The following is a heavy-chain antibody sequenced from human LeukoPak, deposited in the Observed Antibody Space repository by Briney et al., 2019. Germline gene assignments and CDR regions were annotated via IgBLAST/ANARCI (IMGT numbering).Heavy chain of an antibody. D-gene: IGHD1-26*01. J-gene: IGHJ4*02. Sequence: SETLSLTCTVSGGSISSYYWSWIRQPPGKGLEWIGEINHSGSTNYNPSLKSRVTISVDTSKNQFSLKLSSVTAADTAVYYCANGGSYYPHYWGQGTLVTVSS. CDR1: GGSISSYY. CDR2: INHSGST. CDR3: ANGGSYYPHY. V-gene: IGHV4-34*01.